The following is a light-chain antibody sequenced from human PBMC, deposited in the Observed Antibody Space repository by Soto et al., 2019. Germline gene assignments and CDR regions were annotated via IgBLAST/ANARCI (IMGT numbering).Light chain of an antibody. Sequence: QAVVTQLPSVSGAPGQRVTISCTGNSSNIGAGFDVHWYQQLPGTAPKLLIYGNTNRPSGVPDRFSGSKSGTSASLAITGLQAEDEADYYCQSYDSSLSGRGVFGGGTKVTVL. CDR2: GNT. V-gene: IGLV1-40*01. J-gene: IGLJ2*01. CDR3: QSYDSSLSGRGV. CDR1: SSNIGAGFD.